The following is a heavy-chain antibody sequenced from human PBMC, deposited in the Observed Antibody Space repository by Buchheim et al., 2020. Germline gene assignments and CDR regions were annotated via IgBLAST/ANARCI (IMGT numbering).Heavy chain of an antibody. CDR2: IDPSDSYT. CDR1: GYSFTSYW. J-gene: IGHJ6*02. V-gene: IGHV5-10-1*03. CDR3: ASTYDIFHYYHGMDV. Sequence: EVQLVQSGAEVKKPGESLRISCKGSGYSFTSYWISWVRQMPGKGLEWMGRIDPSDSYTNYSPSFQGHVTIPADKSISTAHPQWSSLKASDTAMYYCASTYDIFHYYHGMDVWGQGTT. D-gene: IGHD3-9*01.